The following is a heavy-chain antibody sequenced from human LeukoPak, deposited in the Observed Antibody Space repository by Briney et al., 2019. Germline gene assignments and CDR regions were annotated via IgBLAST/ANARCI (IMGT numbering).Heavy chain of an antibody. CDR3: AAQNSSSSYYYGMDV. CDR1: GGTFSSYA. D-gene: IGHD6-6*01. CDR2: IIPIFGIA. V-gene: IGHV1-69*04. Sequence: SVKVSCKASGGTFSSYAISWVRQAPGQGLEWMGRIIPIFGIANYAQKFQGRVTITADKSTSTAYMELSSLRSEDTAVYYCAAQNSSSSYYYGMDVWGQGTTVTVSS. J-gene: IGHJ6*02.